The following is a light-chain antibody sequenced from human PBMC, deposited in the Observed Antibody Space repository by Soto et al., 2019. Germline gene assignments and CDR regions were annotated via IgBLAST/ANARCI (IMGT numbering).Light chain of an antibody. Sequence: QSVLTQPPSVSAAPGQTVTISCSGSSSNIGNNYVSWYQQLPGTAPKLPIYDNNKRPSGIPDRFSGSKSGTSATLGITGLQTGDEADYYCGTWDSSLSAYVFGTGTKVTVL. J-gene: IGLJ1*01. CDR3: GTWDSSLSAYV. V-gene: IGLV1-51*01. CDR1: SSNIGNNY. CDR2: DNN.